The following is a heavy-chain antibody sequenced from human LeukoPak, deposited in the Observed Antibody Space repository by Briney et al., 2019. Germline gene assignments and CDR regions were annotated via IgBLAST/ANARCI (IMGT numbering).Heavy chain of an antibody. V-gene: IGHV4-61*02. D-gene: IGHD6-13*01. J-gene: IGHJ4*02. CDR1: GGSISSGSYY. CDR2: IYTSGST. Sequence: PSETLSLTCTVSGGSISSGSYYWSWIRQPAGKGLEWIGRIYTSGSTNYNPSLKSRVTISIDTSKNQFSLRLKSVTAADTAVYYCASYMIGQQLGFDSWGQGTLVTVSS. CDR3: ASYMIGQQLGFDS.